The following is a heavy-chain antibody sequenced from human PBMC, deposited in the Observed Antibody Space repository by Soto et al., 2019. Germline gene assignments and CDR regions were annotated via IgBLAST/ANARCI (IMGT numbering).Heavy chain of an antibody. Sequence: QLQLQESGPGLVKPSETLSLTCTVTGGSISSSSYYWGWIRQPPGKGLEWIGSIYYSGSTYYNPSLKSRVTISVDTSKNQCSLKLSSVTAADTAVYYCARDSSSWGLYYYYGMDVWGQGTTVTVSS. D-gene: IGHD6-6*01. V-gene: IGHV4-39*01. CDR2: IYYSGST. J-gene: IGHJ6*02. CDR3: ARDSSSWGLYYYYGMDV. CDR1: GGSISSSSYY.